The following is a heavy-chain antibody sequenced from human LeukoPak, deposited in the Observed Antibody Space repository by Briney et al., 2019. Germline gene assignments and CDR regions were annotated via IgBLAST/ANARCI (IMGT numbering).Heavy chain of an antibody. Sequence: ETLSLTCAVYGGSFSGYYWSWIRQPPGKGLEWIGEINHSGSTNYNPSLKSRVTISVDTSKNQFSLKLNSVTAADTAVYYCARPLGYCSDSRCPQSWFDPWGQGTLVTVSS. D-gene: IGHD2-15*01. CDR2: INHSGST. CDR1: GGSFSGYY. V-gene: IGHV4-34*01. J-gene: IGHJ5*02. CDR3: ARPLGYCSDSRCPQSWFDP.